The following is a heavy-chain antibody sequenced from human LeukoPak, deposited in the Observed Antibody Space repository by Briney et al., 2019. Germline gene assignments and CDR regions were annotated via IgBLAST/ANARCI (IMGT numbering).Heavy chain of an antibody. CDR3: ARVSDDAFDI. Sequence: SETLSLTXTVSGYSISSGYYWGWIRQPPGKGLEWIGSIYHSGSTYYNPSLKSRVTISVDTSKNQFSLKLSSVTAADTAVYYCARVSDDAFDIWGQGTMVTVSS. J-gene: IGHJ3*02. CDR1: GYSISSGYY. CDR2: IYHSGST. V-gene: IGHV4-38-2*02.